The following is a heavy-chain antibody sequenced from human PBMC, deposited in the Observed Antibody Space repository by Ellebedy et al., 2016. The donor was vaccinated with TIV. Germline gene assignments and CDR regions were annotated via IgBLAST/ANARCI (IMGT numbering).Heavy chain of an antibody. CDR1: GFTFSSHA. V-gene: IGHV3-13*01. J-gene: IGHJ4*02. CDR3: ARATAGFDY. Sequence: GESLKISCAASGFTFSSHAMHWVRQGSGNGLEWVSSICAAGDTYYAGFVKGRVAISRENAKNSLYLQLNNVRVGDTAVYYCARATAGFDYWGQGTLVSVSS. CDR2: ICAAGDT. D-gene: IGHD1-14*01.